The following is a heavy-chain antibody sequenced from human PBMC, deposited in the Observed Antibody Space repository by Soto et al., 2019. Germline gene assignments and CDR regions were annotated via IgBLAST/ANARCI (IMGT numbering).Heavy chain of an antibody. V-gene: IGHV4-30-2*01. J-gene: IGHJ6*02. CDR2: IYYSGTT. CDR3: ARGHYYYGMDV. Sequence: SETLSLTCTVSNGSVSSGTYSWSWVRQPPGKGLEWIGYIYYSGTTYYTPSPKSRLTMSMDRANDHFSLNLTSVTAADTAVYFCARGHYYYGMDVWGQGITVTVS. CDR1: NGSVSSGTYS.